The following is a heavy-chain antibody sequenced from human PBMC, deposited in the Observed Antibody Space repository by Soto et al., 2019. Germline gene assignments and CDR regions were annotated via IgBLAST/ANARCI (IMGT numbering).Heavy chain of an antibody. CDR3: AKHGRSCSSTSCYSRDNWFDP. CDR1: GFTFTNYG. J-gene: IGHJ5*02. CDR2: ITHTGGNT. V-gene: IGHV3-23*01. Sequence: EVQLLESGGGFVQPGGSLKLSCAASGFTFTNYGMTWVRQAPGKGLEWVSTITHTGGNTYYADSVKGRFTISRDNSKNTLHLQMHSLRAEDTAVYYCAKHGRSCSSTSCYSRDNWFDPWGQGTLVTVSS. D-gene: IGHD2-2*01.